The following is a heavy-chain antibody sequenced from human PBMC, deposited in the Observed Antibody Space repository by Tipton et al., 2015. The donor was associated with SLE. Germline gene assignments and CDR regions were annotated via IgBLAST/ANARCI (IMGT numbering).Heavy chain of an antibody. Sequence: TLSLTCTVSGYSISSDYYWGWIRQPPVKGLEWIGSIYHSGSTHYNPSLKSRVSISVDTSKNQFSLKLSSVTAADTAIYYCARPLPPTVTHWGQGTLVTVSS. CDR2: IYHSGST. V-gene: IGHV4-38-2*02. J-gene: IGHJ4*02. CDR1: GYSISSDYY. D-gene: IGHD4-17*01. CDR3: ARPLPPTVTH.